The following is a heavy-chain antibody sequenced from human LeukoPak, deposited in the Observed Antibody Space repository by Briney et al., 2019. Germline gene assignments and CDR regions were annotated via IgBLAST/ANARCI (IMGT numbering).Heavy chain of an antibody. J-gene: IGHJ5*02. Sequence: SETLSLTCTVSGGSISSGDYYWSWIRQPPGKGLVWIGYIYYSGSTNYNPSLKSRVTISVDTSKNQFSLKLSSVTAADAAVYYCARQGHNWFDPWGQGTLVTVSS. CDR1: GGSISSGDYY. V-gene: IGHV4-61*08. CDR3: ARQGHNWFDP. CDR2: IYYSGST.